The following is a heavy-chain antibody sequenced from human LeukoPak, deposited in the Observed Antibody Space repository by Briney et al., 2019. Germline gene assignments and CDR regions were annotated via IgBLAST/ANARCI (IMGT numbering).Heavy chain of an antibody. V-gene: IGHV1-18*01. J-gene: IGHJ6*04. CDR1: GGTFSSYA. D-gene: IGHD2-2*01. CDR2: ISAYNGNT. CDR3: ARDDIVVVPAAIRPWQMDV. Sequence: ASVKVSCKASGGTFSSYAISWVRQAPGQGLEWMGWISAYNGNTNYAQKLQGRVTMTTDTSTSTAYMELRSLRSDDTAVYYCARDDIVVVPAAIRPWQMDVWGKGTTVTVSS.